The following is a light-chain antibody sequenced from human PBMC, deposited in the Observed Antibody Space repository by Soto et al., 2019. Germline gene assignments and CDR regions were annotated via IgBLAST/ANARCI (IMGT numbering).Light chain of an antibody. Sequence: EIVLTQSPGTLSLSPGERATLSCGASQSVNSNSLAWYQQKPGQAPRLLFYAASNRATGVPDRFSGSGSGTDFTLTISRLEPEDFAVYHCHQYGSSPLTFGGGTKVEIK. V-gene: IGKV3-20*01. CDR3: HQYGSSPLT. J-gene: IGKJ4*01. CDR1: QSVNSNS. CDR2: AAS.